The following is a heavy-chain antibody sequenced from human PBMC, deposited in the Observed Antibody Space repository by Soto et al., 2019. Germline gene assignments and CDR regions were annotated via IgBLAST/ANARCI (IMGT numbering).Heavy chain of an antibody. V-gene: IGHV3-48*01. CDR1: GFTFSSYS. D-gene: IGHD3-3*01. CDR3: ARDESGYQPQAPYYYMDV. Sequence: GGSLRLSCAASGFTFSSYSMNWVRQAPGKGLEWVSYISSSSGTISYADSVEGRFTISRDNAKNSLYLQMNSLRAEDTAVYYCARDESGYQPQAPYYYMDVWGKGTTVTISS. CDR2: ISSSSGTI. J-gene: IGHJ6*03.